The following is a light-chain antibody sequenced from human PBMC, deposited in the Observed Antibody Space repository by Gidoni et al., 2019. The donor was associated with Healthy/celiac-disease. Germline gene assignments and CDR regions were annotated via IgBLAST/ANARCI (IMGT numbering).Light chain of an antibody. CDR3: SSYTSSSTLDVV. Sequence: QSALTQPASVSGSPGQSTTISCTGTSSDVGGYNYVSRYQQHPGKAPKLIIYEVSNRPSGVSNRFSGSKSGNTASLTISGLQAEDEADYYCSSYTSSSTLDVVFGGGTKLTVL. J-gene: IGLJ2*01. CDR1: SSDVGGYNY. CDR2: EVS. V-gene: IGLV2-14*01.